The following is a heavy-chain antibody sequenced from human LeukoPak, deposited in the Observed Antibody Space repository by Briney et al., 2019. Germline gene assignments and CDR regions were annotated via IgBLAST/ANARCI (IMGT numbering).Heavy chain of an antibody. J-gene: IGHJ4*02. CDR1: GFTLSSYW. Sequence: GGSLRLSCAASGFTLSSYWMSWVRQAPGKGLEWVANIKQDGSEKYYVDSVKGRFTISRDNAKNSLYLQMNSLRAEDTAVYYCARREVLLWFGELGDYFDYWGQGTLVTVSS. D-gene: IGHD3-10*01. CDR2: IKQDGSEK. V-gene: IGHV3-7*01. CDR3: ARREVLLWFGELGDYFDY.